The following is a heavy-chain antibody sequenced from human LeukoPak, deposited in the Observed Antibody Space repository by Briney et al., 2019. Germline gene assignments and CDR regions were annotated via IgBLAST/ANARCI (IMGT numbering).Heavy chain of an antibody. V-gene: IGHV4-34*01. D-gene: IGHD3-10*01. CDR1: GGSFSGYY. CDR2: INHSGST. CDR3: ARGLRSRITMVRGVIGGSNWFDP. Sequence: SETLSVTCAVYGGSFSGYYWSWIRQPRGKGLEWIGEINHSGSTNYNPSLKSRVTISVDTSKNQFSLKLSSVTAADTAVYYCARGLRSRITMVRGVIGGSNWFDPWGQGTLVTVSS. J-gene: IGHJ5*02.